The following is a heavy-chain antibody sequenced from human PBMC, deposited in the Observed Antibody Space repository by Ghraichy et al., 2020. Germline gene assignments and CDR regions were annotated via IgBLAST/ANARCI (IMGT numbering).Heavy chain of an antibody. Sequence: SETLSLTCTVSGGSISSYYWSWIRQPAGKGLEWIGRIYTSGSTNYNPSLKSRVTMSVDTSKNQFSLKLSSVTAADTAMYYCARDRGHQMVLNWFDPWGQGTLVTVSS. J-gene: IGHJ5*02. D-gene: IGHD2-8*01. CDR1: GGSISSYY. CDR3: ARDRGHQMVLNWFDP. V-gene: IGHV4-4*07. CDR2: IYTSGST.